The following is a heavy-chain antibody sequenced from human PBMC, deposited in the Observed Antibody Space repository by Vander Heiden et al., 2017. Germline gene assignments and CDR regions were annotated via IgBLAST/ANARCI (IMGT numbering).Heavy chain of an antibody. Sequence: EVQLVESGGGLVKPGGSLRLSCAASGFPFSSYSMNWVRQAPGKGLEWVSSISSSSSYIYYADSVKGRFTISRDNAKNSLYLQMNSLRAEDTAVYYCARDTVTYYYYGMDVWGQGTTVTVSS. CDR2: ISSSSSYI. V-gene: IGHV3-21*01. J-gene: IGHJ6*02. D-gene: IGHD4-17*01. CDR3: ARDTVTYYYYGMDV. CDR1: GFPFSSYS.